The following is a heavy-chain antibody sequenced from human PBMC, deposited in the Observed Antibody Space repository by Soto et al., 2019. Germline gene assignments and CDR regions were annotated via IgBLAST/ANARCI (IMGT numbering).Heavy chain of an antibody. J-gene: IGHJ5*02. CDR3: APLGGYGGKEFDP. D-gene: IGHD4-17*01. Sequence: GGSLRLSCAASGFTFSSYAMSWVRPAPGKGLEWVSAISGSGGSTYYADSVKGRFTISRDNSKNTLYLQMNSLRAEDTAVYYCAPLGGYGGKEFDPWGQGTLVTVSS. V-gene: IGHV3-23*01. CDR2: ISGSGGST. CDR1: GFTFSSYA.